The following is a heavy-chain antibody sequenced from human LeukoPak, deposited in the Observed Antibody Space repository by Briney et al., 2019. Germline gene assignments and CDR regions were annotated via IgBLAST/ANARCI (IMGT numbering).Heavy chain of an antibody. CDR3: ARDNEIVVVPAAINFDY. J-gene: IGHJ4*02. CDR2: IWYDGSNK. CDR1: GFTFSSYG. Sequence: GRSLRLSCAASGFTFSSYGMHWVRQAPSKGLEWVAVIWYDGSNKYYADSVKGRFTISRDNSKNTLYLQMNSLRAEDTAVYYCARDNEIVVVPAAINFDYWGQGTLVTVSS. V-gene: IGHV3-33*01. D-gene: IGHD2-2*01.